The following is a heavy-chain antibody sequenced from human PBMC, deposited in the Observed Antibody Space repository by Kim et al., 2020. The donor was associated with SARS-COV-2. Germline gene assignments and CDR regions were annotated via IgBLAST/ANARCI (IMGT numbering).Heavy chain of an antibody. V-gene: IGHV3-13*01. D-gene: IGHD6-6*01. CDR2: IGTAGDT. CDR1: GFTFSSYD. Sequence: GGSLRLSCAASGFTFSSYDMHWVRQATGKGLEWVSAIGTAGDTYYPGSVKGRFTISRENAKNSLYLQMNSLRAGDTAVYYCARGSYLYYYGMDVWGQGTTVTVSS. J-gene: IGHJ6*02. CDR3: ARGSYLYYYGMDV.